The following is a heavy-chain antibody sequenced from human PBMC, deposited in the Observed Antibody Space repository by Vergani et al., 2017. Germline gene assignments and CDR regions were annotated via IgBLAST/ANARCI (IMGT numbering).Heavy chain of an antibody. CDR3: ARHTPYTHS. J-gene: IGHJ4*02. Sequence: EVELVQSGPEMRKPGESLKISCKGSEYSFGNYWIGWVRQMPGKGLEWMGIIYPADSDTRYSPSFQGQVTISADKSISTAFLQWDSLKASDTALYYCARHTPYTHSWGQGTLVTV. D-gene: IGHD5-18*01. CDR1: EYSFGNYW. CDR2: IYPADSDT. V-gene: IGHV5-51*01.